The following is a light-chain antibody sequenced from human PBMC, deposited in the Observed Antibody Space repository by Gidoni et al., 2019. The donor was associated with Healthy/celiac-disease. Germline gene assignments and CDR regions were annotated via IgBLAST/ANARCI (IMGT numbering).Light chain of an antibody. V-gene: IGKV1-39*01. J-gene: IGKJ1*01. CDR3: QQSYSTPWT. CDR2: AAS. CDR1: QSISSY. Sequence: DIKMTKSPSSLSASVGDSVTITCRASQSISSYLNWYQQKPGKAPKLLIYAASSLQSGVPSRFSGSGSGTDFTLTISSLQPEDFATYYCQQSYSTPWTFGQGTKVEIK.